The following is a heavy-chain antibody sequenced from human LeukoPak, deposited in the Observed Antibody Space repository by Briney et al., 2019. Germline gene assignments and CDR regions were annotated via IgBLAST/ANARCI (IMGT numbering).Heavy chain of an antibody. D-gene: IGHD6-6*01. CDR2: IYYSGST. CDR1: GGSISSYY. V-gene: IGHV4-59*01. J-gene: IGHJ3*02. Sequence: SETLSLTCTVSGGSISSYYWSWIRQPPGKGLEWIGYIYYSGSTNYNPSLKSRVTISVDTSKNRFSLKLSSVTAADTAVYYCARDGSIAARPGAFDIWGQGTMVTVSS. CDR3: ARDGSIAARPGAFDI.